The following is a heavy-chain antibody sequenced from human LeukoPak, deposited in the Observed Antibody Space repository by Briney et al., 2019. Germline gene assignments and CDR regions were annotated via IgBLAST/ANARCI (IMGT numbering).Heavy chain of an antibody. CDR3: ARDQEGFDY. V-gene: IGHV1-46*01. CDR1: GGTFSSYA. J-gene: IGHJ4*02. CDR2: IYPRDGST. Sequence: ASVKVSCKASGGTFSSYAISWVRQALGQGLEWMGMIYPRDGSTSYAQKFQGRVTVTRDTSTSTVHMELSGLRYEDTAVYYCARDQEGFDYWGQGTLVTVSS.